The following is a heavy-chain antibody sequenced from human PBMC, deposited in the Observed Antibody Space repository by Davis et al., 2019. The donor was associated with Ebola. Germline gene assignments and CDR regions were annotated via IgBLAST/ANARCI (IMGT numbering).Heavy chain of an antibody. Sequence: SETLSLTCTVPGGSVSSGGHYWSWIRQPPGKGLEWIAYIYYSGNTHYNPSLKSRVTMSVDMSKNQFSLKLSSVTAADTAVYYCARLSPYYGDYVLDYWGQGTLVTVSS. CDR2: IYYSGNT. J-gene: IGHJ4*02. D-gene: IGHD4-17*01. CDR3: ARLSPYYGDYVLDY. V-gene: IGHV4-61*08. CDR1: GGSVSSGGHY.